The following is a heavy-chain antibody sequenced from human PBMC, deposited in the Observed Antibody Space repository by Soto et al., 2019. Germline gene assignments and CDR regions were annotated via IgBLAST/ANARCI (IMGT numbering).Heavy chain of an antibody. CDR3: ARVGSSGWSPDY. CDR2: IFYSGSTTY. J-gene: IGHJ4*02. D-gene: IGHD6-19*01. Sequence: LSLTCTVSGGSISGHYWIWTRQPPGEGMEWIGYIFYSGSTTYNNNPSLKSRVSISVDTSKNQFYLRLSSVTAADTAVYYCARVGSSGWSPDYWGQGTLVTVSS. CDR1: GGSISGHY. V-gene: IGHV4-59*11.